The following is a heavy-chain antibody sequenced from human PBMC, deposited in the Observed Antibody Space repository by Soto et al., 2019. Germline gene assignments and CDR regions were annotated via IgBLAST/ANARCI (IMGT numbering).Heavy chain of an antibody. CDR2: IYYSGST. V-gene: IGHV4-59*01. Sequence: SXTLSLTCTVSGGSISSYYWSWIRQPPGKGLEWIGYIYYSGSTNYNPSLKSRVTISVDTSKNQFSLKLSSVTAADTAVYYCARDREPASSGWYGMDVWGQGTTVTVSS. CDR3: ARDREPASSGWYGMDV. D-gene: IGHD6-19*01. CDR1: GGSISSYY. J-gene: IGHJ6*02.